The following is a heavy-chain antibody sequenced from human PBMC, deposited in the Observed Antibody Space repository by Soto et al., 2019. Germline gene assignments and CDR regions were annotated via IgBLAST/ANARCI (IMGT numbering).Heavy chain of an antibody. Sequence: SGPTLVNPTETLTLTCTVSGFSLSHIRVGVGWIRQPPGKALEWLAHVFSNDAKSYSPSLKGRLTISRDTFRSQVVLTMTNVDPVDTATYFCARIERYSTYEYFDFWGQGPLVTVYS. CDR2: VFSNDAK. CDR1: GFSLSHIRVG. J-gene: IGHJ4*02. D-gene: IGHD5-12*01. CDR3: ARIERYSTYEYFDF. V-gene: IGHV2-26*01.